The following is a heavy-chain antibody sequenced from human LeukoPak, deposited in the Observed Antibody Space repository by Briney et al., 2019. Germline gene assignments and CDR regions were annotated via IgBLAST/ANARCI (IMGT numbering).Heavy chain of an antibody. CDR3: ASGRFDDYGDFERGDYFDS. CDR2: IYHSGST. D-gene: IGHD4-17*01. V-gene: IGHV4-38-2*01. Sequence: SETLSLPCAVSGYSISSGYYWGWIRPPPGEGLEWIGIIYHSGSTYYNPPLKRRVSISVDPSTNQFSLKLDSVTAADTAVYYCASGRFDDYGDFERGDYFDSWGQGTLVTVSS. CDR1: GYSISSGYY. J-gene: IGHJ4*02.